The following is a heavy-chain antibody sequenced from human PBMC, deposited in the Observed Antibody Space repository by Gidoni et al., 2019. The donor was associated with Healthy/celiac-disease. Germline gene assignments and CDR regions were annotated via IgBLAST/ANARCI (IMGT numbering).Heavy chain of an antibody. J-gene: IGHJ4*02. V-gene: IGHV3-23*01. CDR1: GFTFSRYA. CDR3: AKTYYDFWSGYYNPGEFDY. CDR2: ISGSGCST. D-gene: IGHD3-3*01. Sequence: EVQLLESGGGLVQPGGSLSLSCAASGFTFSRYAMSWVRQAPGKGLGWVSAISGSGCSTYYADSVKGRFTISRDNSKNTLYLQMNSLRAEDTAVYYCAKTYYDFWSGYYNPGEFDYWGQGTLVTVSS.